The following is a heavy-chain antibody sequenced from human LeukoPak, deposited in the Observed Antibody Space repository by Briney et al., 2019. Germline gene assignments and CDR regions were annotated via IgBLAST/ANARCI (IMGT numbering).Heavy chain of an antibody. D-gene: IGHD3-9*01. CDR1: GFTFSGSP. CDR2: IRTKATSYDA. Sequence: QPGGSLRLSCAASGFTFSGSPMHWVRQASGKGLEWVGRIRTKATSYDAAYAASVKGRFTISRDDSKNTAYLQMNSLKTEDTAMYYCATLRDILTTFYDYWGQGALVTVSS. J-gene: IGHJ4*02. CDR3: ATLRDILTTFYDY. V-gene: IGHV3-73*01.